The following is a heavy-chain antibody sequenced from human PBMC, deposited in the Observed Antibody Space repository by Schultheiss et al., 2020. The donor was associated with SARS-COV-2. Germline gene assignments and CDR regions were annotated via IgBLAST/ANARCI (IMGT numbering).Heavy chain of an antibody. CDR1: GGSISSGGYS. J-gene: IGHJ4*02. CDR2: IYTSGST. Sequence: LRLSCAVSGGSISSGGYSWSWIRQPAGKGLEWIGRIYTSGSTYYNPSLKSRVTISVDTSKNQFSLKLSSVTAADTAVYYCARSVVTIVVANSDYWGQGTLVTVSS. CDR3: ARSVVTIVVANSDY. D-gene: IGHD3-22*01. V-gene: IGHV4-61*02.